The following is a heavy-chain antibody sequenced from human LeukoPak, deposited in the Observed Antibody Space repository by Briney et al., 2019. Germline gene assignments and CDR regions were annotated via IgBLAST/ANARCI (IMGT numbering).Heavy chain of an antibody. Sequence: RWASVRVSCKASGYTFTSYGISWVRQAPGQGLEWMGWISAYNGNTNYAQNLQGRVTLTTDTSTSTAYMELRSLRSDDTAVYYCARQGYGVTSQGAADYWGQGTLVTVSS. CDR3: ARQGYGVTSQGAADY. CDR1: GYTFTSYG. D-gene: IGHD4-23*01. CDR2: ISAYNGNT. J-gene: IGHJ4*02. V-gene: IGHV1-18*01.